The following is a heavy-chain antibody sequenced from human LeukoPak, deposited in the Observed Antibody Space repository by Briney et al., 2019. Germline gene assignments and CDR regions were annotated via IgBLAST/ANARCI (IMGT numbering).Heavy chain of an antibody. CDR2: IWYDGSNK. CDR1: GLTVSSYG. V-gene: IGHV3-33*08. D-gene: IGHD6-13*01. J-gene: IGHJ4*02. CDR3: ARTIYSSSWYSLTFG. Sequence: PGGSLRLSCGASGLTVSSYGMHWVRQAPGKGLEWVAVIWYDGSNKYYADSVKGRFTISRDNSKNTLYLQMNSLRAEDTAVYYCARTIYSSSWYSLTFGWGQGTLVTVSS.